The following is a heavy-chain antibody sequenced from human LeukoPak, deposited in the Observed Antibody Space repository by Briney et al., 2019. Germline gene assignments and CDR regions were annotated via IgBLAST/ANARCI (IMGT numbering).Heavy chain of an antibody. CDR2: IRYDGSNK. CDR1: GFTFSSYG. D-gene: IGHD1-26*01. J-gene: IGHJ4*02. Sequence: AGGSLRLSCAASGFTFSSYGMHWVRQAPGKGLEWVAVIRYDGSNKYYADSVKGRFTISRDNSKNTLYLQMNSLRAEDTAVYYCARIDASGSYHFDYWGQGTLVTVS. V-gene: IGHV3-33*01. CDR3: ARIDASGSYHFDY.